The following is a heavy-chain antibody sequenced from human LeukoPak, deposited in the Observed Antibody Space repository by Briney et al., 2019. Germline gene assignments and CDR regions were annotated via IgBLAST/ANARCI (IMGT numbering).Heavy chain of an antibody. CDR2: IWYDGSNK. J-gene: IGHJ4*02. Sequence: GRSLRLSCAASGFTFSSYGMHWVRQAPGKGLEWVAVIWYDGSNKYYADSVKGRFAISRDNSKNTLYLQMNSLRAEDTAVYYCARSPRGDGDYEDYFDYWGQGTLVTVSS. CDR3: ARSPRGDGDYEDYFDY. CDR1: GFTFSSYG. D-gene: IGHD4-17*01. V-gene: IGHV3-33*01.